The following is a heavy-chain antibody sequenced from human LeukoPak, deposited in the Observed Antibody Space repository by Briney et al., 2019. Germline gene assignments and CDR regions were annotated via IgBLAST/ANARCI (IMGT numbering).Heavy chain of an antibody. V-gene: IGHV1-18*01. D-gene: IGHD6-6*01. J-gene: IGHJ4*02. Sequence: GASVKVSCKASGYTFTSYGISWVRQASGQGLEWMGWISAYNGNTNYAQKLQGRVTMTTDTSTSTAYMELRSLRSDDTAVYYRARGGVSSTAARPIDYWGQGTLVTVSS. CDR3: ARGGVSSTAARPIDY. CDR1: GYTFTSYG. CDR2: ISAYNGNT.